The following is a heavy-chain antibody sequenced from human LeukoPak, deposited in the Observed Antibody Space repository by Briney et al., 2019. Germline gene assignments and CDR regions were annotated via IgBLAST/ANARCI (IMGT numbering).Heavy chain of an antibody. CDR1: GFTFSSYS. D-gene: IGHD2-15*01. CDR2: ISSSSSYI. Sequence: GGSLRLSCVASGFTFSSYSMNWVRQAPGKGLEWVSSISSSSSYIYYADSVKGRFTISRDNAKNSLYLQMNSLRAEDTAVYYCARVGELGYCSGGSCYETFDPWGQGTLVTVSS. J-gene: IGHJ5*02. V-gene: IGHV3-21*01. CDR3: ARVGELGYCSGGSCYETFDP.